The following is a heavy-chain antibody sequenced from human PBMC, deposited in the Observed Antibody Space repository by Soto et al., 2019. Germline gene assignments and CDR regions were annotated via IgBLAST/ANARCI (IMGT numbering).Heavy chain of an antibody. Sequence: QVQLQESGPGLAKPSETLSLTCTVSGGSINSYYWSWIRQPPGKGLEWLGYIYYSGNTNYNPSLKSRVTISVDTSKNQFSLKLSSVTAADTAVYYCARHRGGVIVSNYWFFDLWGRGSLVTVSS. CDR3: ARHRGGVIVSNYWFFDL. J-gene: IGHJ2*01. V-gene: IGHV4-59*08. CDR1: GGSINSYY. CDR2: IYYSGNT. D-gene: IGHD3-16*02.